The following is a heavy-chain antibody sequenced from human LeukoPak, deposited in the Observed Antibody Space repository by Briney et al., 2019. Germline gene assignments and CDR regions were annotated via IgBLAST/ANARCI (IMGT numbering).Heavy chain of an antibody. CDR2: ISSSSSYI. J-gene: IGHJ6*03. Sequence: GGSLRLSCAASGFTFSSYSMNWVRQAPGKGLEWVSSISSSSSYIYYADSVKGRFTISRDNAKNSLYLQMNSLRAEDTAVYYCARDVRQWLVPGGRDYYYYYYMDVWGKGTTVTVSS. CDR3: ARDVRQWLVPGGRDYYYYYYMDV. V-gene: IGHV3-21*01. D-gene: IGHD6-19*01. CDR1: GFTFSSYS.